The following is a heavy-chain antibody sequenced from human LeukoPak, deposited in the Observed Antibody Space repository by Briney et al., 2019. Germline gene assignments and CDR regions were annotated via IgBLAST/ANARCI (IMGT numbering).Heavy chain of an antibody. CDR2: IYYSGST. CDR3: ARSSSSWYSNWFDP. D-gene: IGHD6-13*01. J-gene: IGHJ5*02. V-gene: IGHV4-59*01. Sequence: SETLSLTCTVSGGSISSYYWSWIRQPPGEGLEWIGYIYYSGSTNYNPSLKSRVTISVDTSKNQFSLKLSSVTAADTAVYYCARSSSSWYSNWFDPWGQGTLVTVSS. CDR1: GGSISSYY.